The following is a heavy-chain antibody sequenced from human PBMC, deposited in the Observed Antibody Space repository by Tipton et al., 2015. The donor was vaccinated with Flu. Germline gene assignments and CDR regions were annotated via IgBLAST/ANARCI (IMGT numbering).Heavy chain of an antibody. D-gene: IGHD3-10*01. J-gene: IGHJ4*02. CDR1: GFTFNDYW. V-gene: IGHV3-7*01. CDR2: IKPDESER. CDR3: VRKGFGDY. Sequence: SLRLSCAASGFTFNDYWMAWVRQAPGKGLEWLANIKPDESERYYVDSVRGRFTISRDNAKNLLFLQMNSLRAEDTATYYCVRKGFGDYWGQGILVTVSS.